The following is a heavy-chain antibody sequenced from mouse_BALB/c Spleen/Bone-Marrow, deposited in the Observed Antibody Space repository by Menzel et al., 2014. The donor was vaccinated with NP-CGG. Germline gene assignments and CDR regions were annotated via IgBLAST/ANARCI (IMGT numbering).Heavy chain of an antibody. Sequence: SGTVLARPGASVKMSCKASGYSFTSYWMHWVKQRPGQGLEWIGAIYPGNSDTTYNQKFKGKAKLTAVTSASTAYMELSSLTNEDSAVYYCTFLVKEDFAYWGQGTLVTVSA. CDR1: GYSFTSYW. V-gene: IGHV1-5*01. J-gene: IGHJ3*01. D-gene: IGHD2-10*02. CDR3: TFLVKEDFAY. CDR2: IYPGNSDT.